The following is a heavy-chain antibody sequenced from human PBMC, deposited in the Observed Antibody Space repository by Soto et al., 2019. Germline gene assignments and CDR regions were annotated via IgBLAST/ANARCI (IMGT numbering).Heavy chain of an antibody. Sequence: SVKVSCKVSGGAFTNYSLNWVRHAPGQVLEWLGGIIPLHNTSNYSLKLLGRGSVTADISSNTVYMHLSGLTSDDTATYYCAIWSNWNPVYYLGKDVWGQGTTDTVSS. CDR1: GGAFTNYS. CDR2: IIPLHNTS. D-gene: IGHD1-20*01. J-gene: IGHJ6*02. V-gene: IGHV1-69*08. CDR3: AIWSNWNPVYYLGKDV.